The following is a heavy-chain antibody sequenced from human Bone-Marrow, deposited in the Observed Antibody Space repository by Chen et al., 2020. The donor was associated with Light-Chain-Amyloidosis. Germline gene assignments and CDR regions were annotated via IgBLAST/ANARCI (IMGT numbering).Heavy chain of an antibody. J-gene: IGHJ4*02. CDR2: IYPDDSDA. CDR1: GYTFPNYW. D-gene: IGHD5-12*01. V-gene: IGHV5-51*01. Sequence: EVQLEQSGPEVKKPGESLKIPCKGSGYTFPNYWIGWVRQMPGKGLEWMGVIYPDDSDASDNPSFEGQVTISADKSITTAYLQWRSLKASDSAMYYCARRRDGYNFDYWGQGTLVTVSS. CDR3: ARRRDGYNFDY.